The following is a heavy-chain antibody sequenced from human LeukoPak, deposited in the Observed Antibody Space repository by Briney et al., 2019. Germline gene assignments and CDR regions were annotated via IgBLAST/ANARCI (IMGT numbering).Heavy chain of an antibody. J-gene: IGHJ4*02. V-gene: IGHV4-4*07. CDR1: GGSISSYY. CDR3: ARKITVWGSYPRHLSPFDY. CDR2: IYITGST. Sequence: SETLSLTCTVSGGSISSYYWSWIRQPAGKGLEWIGRIYITGSTNYNPSLKSRVTMSVDTSKNQFSLKLISMTAADTAVYYCARKITVWGSYPRHLSPFDYWGQGTLVTVSS. D-gene: IGHD3-16*02.